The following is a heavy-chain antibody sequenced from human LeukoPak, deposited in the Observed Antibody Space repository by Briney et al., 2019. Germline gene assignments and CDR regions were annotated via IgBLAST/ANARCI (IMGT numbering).Heavy chain of an antibody. V-gene: IGHV3-21*01. CDR1: GFTFSSYS. D-gene: IGHD6-13*01. CDR2: ISSSSSYI. J-gene: IGHJ4*02. CDR3: ARDGYASTRVFDY. Sequence: GGSLRLSCAASGFTFSSYSMNWVRQAPGKGLEWVSSISSSSSYIYYADSVKGRFTISRDNAKNSLYLQMNSLRAEDTAVYYCARDGYASTRVFDYWGQGTLGTVSS.